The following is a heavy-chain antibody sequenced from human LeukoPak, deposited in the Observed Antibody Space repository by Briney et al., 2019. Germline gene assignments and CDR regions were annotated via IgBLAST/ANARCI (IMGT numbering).Heavy chain of an antibody. CDR3: ARSYYDSSGSSLRTFDI. CDR1: DGSISTYY. J-gene: IGHJ3*02. D-gene: IGHD3-22*01. Sequence: PSETLSLTCTVSDGSISTYYWSWIRQPPGKGLEWIAYIHYAGTTNYNPSLRSRLTISGDTSKNQFSLKLSSVTAADTAVYYCARSYYDSSGSSLRTFDIWGQGTMVTVSS. V-gene: IGHV4-59*01. CDR2: IHYAGTT.